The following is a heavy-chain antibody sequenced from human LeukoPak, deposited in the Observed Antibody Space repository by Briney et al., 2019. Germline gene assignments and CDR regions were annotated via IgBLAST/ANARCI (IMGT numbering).Heavy chain of an antibody. CDR2: IYPGDSDT. CDR1: GYSFTSYW. V-gene: IGHV5-51*01. D-gene: IGHD2-15*01. J-gene: IGHJ3*02. CDR3: ARHPYCSDGSCYSNDAFDI. Sequence: GESLKISSKGSGYSFTSYWIGWVRQMPGKGLEWMGIIYPGDSDTRYSPSFQGQVTISADKSISTAYLQWSSLKASDTAMYYCARHPYCSDGSCYSNDAFDIGGQGTMVTVSS.